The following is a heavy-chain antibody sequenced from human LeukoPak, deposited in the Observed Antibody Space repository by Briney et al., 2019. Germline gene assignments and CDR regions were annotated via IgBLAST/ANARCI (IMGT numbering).Heavy chain of an antibody. V-gene: IGHV3-23*01. CDR2: IGGSGGTT. CDR3: AKLMGGWYGVDY. CDR1: GFTFSSYA. D-gene: IGHD6-19*01. J-gene: IGHJ4*02. Sequence: GGSLRLSCAASGFTFSSYAMSWVRQPPGKGLEWVSTIGGSGGTTYYADSVKGRFTISRDNSKSTLYLQMNSLRVEDTAVYYCAKLMGGWYGVDYWGQGTLVTVSS.